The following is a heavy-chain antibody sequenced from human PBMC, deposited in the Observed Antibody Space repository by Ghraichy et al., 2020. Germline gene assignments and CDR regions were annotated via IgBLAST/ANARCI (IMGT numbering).Heavy chain of an antibody. V-gene: IGHV4-34*01. CDR2: INHSGST. Sequence: SETLSLTCAVYGGSFSGYYWSWIRQPPGKGLEWIGEINHSGSTNYNPSLKSRVTISVDTSKNQFSLKLSSVTAADTAVYYCARGQLEGIIYYYYYMDVWGKGTTVTASS. D-gene: IGHD1-1*01. J-gene: IGHJ6*03. CDR1: GGSFSGYY. CDR3: ARGQLEGIIYYYYYMDV.